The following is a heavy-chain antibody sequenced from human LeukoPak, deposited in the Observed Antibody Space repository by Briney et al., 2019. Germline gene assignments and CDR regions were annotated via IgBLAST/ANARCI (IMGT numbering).Heavy chain of an antibody. CDR3: WVVITHDAFDI. CDR2: IYPNSSGT. V-gene: IGHV1-2*02. J-gene: IGHJ3*02. D-gene: IGHD3-22*01. CDR1: RYTFTGYY. Sequence: ASVKGSCKASRYTFTGYYMHWVRQAPGQGREWMGWIYPNSSGTNYAPKFQGRVTMTRDTSISTDYMEMSRLRSDDTAVYYCWVVITHDAFDIWGQGTMVTVSS.